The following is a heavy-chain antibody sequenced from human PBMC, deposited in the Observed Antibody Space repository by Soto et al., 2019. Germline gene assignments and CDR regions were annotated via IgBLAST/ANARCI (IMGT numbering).Heavy chain of an antibody. Sequence: EVQLLESGGGLVQPGGSLRLSCAASGFTFSSYAMSWVRQAPGQGLEWVSAISGSGGSTYYAASLKGRFTISRDNSKNTLYLQMNSLRAEDTAVYYCAKWARRPIAAARHYWGQGTLGNVSS. J-gene: IGHJ4*02. CDR3: AKWARRPIAAARHY. V-gene: IGHV3-23*01. CDR1: GFTFSSYA. CDR2: ISGSGGST. D-gene: IGHD6-13*01.